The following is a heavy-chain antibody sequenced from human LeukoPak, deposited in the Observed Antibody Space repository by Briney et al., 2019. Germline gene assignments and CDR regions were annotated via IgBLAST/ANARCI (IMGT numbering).Heavy chain of an antibody. V-gene: IGHV3-30-3*01. J-gene: IGHJ5*02. CDR3: ARDDIAAAGNWFDP. CDR2: ISYDGSNK. D-gene: IGHD6-13*01. CDR1: GFTFSSYA. Sequence: PGRSLRLSCAASGFTFSSYAMHWVRQAPGKGLEWVAVISYDGSNKYYADSVKGRFTISRDNSKNTLYLQMNSLRAEDTAVYYCARDDIAAAGNWFDPWGQGTLVTVSS.